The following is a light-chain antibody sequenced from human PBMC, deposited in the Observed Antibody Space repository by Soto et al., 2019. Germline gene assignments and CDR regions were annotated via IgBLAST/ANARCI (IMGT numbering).Light chain of an antibody. J-gene: IGLJ2*01. CDR3: LLSYSGAGRV. CDR1: TGAVTSGHY. Sequence: QAVVTQEPSLTVSPGGTVTLTCGSSTGAVTSGHYPYWFQQKPGQAPRTLIYDTSSKHSWTPARFSGSLLGGKAALTLSGAQPEDEAEYYCLLSYSGAGRVFGGGTKLTVL. V-gene: IGLV7-46*01. CDR2: DTS.